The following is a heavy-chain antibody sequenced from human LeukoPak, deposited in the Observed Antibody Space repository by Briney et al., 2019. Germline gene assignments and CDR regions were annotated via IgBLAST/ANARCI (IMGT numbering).Heavy chain of an antibody. CDR2: IYYSGST. D-gene: IGHD1-26*01. CDR1: GFTFSDFY. J-gene: IGHJ4*02. V-gene: IGHV4-59*08. Sequence: GSLRLSCAASGFTFSDFYMSWIRQPPGKGLEWIGYIYYSGSTNYNPSLKSRVTISVDTSKNQFSLKLSSVTAADTAVYYCARLHAGAVDYWGQGTLVTVSS. CDR3: ARLHAGAVDY.